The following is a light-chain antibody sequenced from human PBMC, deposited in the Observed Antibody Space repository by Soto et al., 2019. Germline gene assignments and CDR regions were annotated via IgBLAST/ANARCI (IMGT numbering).Light chain of an antibody. J-gene: IGKJ4*01. CDR3: QQYTNWPLT. Sequence: EIVMTQSPATLSVSPGERATLSCRASSQSVSSNLAWYQQKPGQAPRLLIYDASTRATGIPARLSGSVSGTEFTLTISSLQSEDFAVYYCQQYTNWPLTFGGGTKVEIK. CDR1: QSVSSN. V-gene: IGKV3-15*01. CDR2: DAS.